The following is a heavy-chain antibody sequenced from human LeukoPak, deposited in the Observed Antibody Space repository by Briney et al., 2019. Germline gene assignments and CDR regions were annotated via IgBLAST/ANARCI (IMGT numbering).Heavy chain of an antibody. J-gene: IGHJ4*02. CDR3: AKELIQLRFLEWLRD. Sequence: GGSLRLSCAASGFTFSSYAMSWVRQAPGKGLEWVSTISGSGGGTYYADSVKGRFTISRDNSRNTLYLQMNSLRAEDTAVYYCAKELIQLRFLEWLRDWGQGTLVTVSS. CDR2: ISGSGGGT. D-gene: IGHD3-3*01. CDR1: GFTFSSYA. V-gene: IGHV3-23*01.